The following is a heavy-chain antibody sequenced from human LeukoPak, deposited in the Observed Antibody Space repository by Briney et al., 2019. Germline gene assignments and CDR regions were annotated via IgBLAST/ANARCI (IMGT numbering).Heavy chain of an antibody. V-gene: IGHV3-23*01. CDR1: GFTFSSYA. J-gene: IGHJ5*02. CDR2: ISGSGGST. Sequence: GGSLRLSCAASGFTFSSYAMSWVRQAPGKGLEWVSAISGSGGSTYYADSVKGRFTISRDNSKNTLYLQMNSLRAEDTAVYYCAKDSIGYCTNGVCSWGQGTLVTVSS. CDR3: AKDSIGYCTNGVCS. D-gene: IGHD2-8*01.